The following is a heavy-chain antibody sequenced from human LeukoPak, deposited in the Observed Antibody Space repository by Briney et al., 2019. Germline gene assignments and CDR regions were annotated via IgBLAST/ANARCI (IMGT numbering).Heavy chain of an antibody. Sequence: PSETLSLTCAVYGGSFSGYHWSWIRQPPGKGLEWIGEINHSGSTNYNPSLKSRVTISVDTSKNQFSLKLSSVTAADTAVYYCARTIPGYSSSWSLDYWGQGTLVTVSS. D-gene: IGHD6-13*01. CDR1: GGSFSGYH. J-gene: IGHJ4*02. CDR2: INHSGST. V-gene: IGHV4-34*01. CDR3: ARTIPGYSSSWSLDY.